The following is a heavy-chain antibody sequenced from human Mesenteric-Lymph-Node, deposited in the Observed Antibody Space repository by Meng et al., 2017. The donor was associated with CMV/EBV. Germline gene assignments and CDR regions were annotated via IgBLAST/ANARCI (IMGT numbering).Heavy chain of an antibody. D-gene: IGHD2-21*01. CDR2: ISSSSSTI. CDR1: GFTFSSSW. V-gene: IGHV3-48*04. J-gene: IGHJ6*02. Sequence: GESLKISCAASGFTFSSSWMTWVRQTPGKGLEWVSYISSSSSTIYYADSVKGRITISRDNAKNSLYLQMNSLRAEDTAVYYCARFIDSYCGGDCFSYYYYGMDVWGQGTSVTVSS. CDR3: ARFIDSYCGGDCFSYYYYGMDV.